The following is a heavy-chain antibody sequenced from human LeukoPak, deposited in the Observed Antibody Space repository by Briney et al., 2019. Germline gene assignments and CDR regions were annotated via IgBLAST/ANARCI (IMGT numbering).Heavy chain of an antibody. V-gene: IGHV3-9*01. CDR2: ISWNSGSI. CDR3: AKDMGEVVVVPAAILYYYGMDV. Sequence: GGSLRLSCAASGFTFSSYSMNWVRQAPGKGLEWVSGISWNSGSIGYADSVKGRFTISRDNAKNSLYLQMNSLRAEDTALYYCAKDMGEVVVVPAAILYYYGMDVWGQGTTVTVSS. J-gene: IGHJ6*02. CDR1: GFTFSSYS. D-gene: IGHD2-2*01.